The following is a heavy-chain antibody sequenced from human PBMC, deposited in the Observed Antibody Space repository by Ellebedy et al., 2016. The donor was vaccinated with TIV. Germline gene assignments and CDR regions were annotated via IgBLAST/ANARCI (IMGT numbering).Heavy chain of an antibody. CDR1: GTSLIDYH. Sequence: SETLSLTCSVSGTSLIDYHWSWIRQSPRKGLEWIGNVYHTGSTIYNPSLQSRVTISVDTSKNQFSLKLSSVTAADTAVYYRTRTVQLAFYMNVWGRGTSVTVSS. CDR2: VYHTGST. D-gene: IGHD5-24*01. J-gene: IGHJ6*03. V-gene: IGHV4-59*08. CDR3: TRTVQLAFYMNV.